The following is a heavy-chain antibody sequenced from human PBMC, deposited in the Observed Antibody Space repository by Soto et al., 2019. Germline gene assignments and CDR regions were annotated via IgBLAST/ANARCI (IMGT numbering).Heavy chain of an antibody. CDR1: GYSFTSSEYY. J-gene: IGHJ6*02. CDR2: MFYSGLT. Sequence: PTETLSLKCSVSGYSFTSSEYYWAWIRQPPGKGLEWIGSMFYSGLTYYNPSLKSRVTLSVDKSKNQFSVRLNSVTAADTAVYYCAPLSVSLSGPYGIHVWGQGTTVTVSS. D-gene: IGHD2-15*01. V-gene: IGHV4-39*01. CDR3: APLSVSLSGPYGIHV.